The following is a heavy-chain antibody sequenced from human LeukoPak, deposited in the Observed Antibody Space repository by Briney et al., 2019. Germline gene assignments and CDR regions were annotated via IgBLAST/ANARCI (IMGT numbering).Heavy chain of an antibody. D-gene: IGHD1-26*01. V-gene: IGHV1-18*01. CDR2: ISTYNGNT. Sequence: ASVKVSCKASGYSFTTYGISWVRQAPGQGLEWMGWISTYNGNTNYAQKLQGRVTLTTDTSTSTAYMELSSLRSDDTAVYYCARDRATDAFDIWGQGTLVTVSS. CDR3: ARDRATDAFDI. J-gene: IGHJ3*02. CDR1: GYSFTTYG.